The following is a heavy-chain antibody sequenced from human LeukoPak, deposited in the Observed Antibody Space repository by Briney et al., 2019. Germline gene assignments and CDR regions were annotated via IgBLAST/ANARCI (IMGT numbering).Heavy chain of an antibody. D-gene: IGHD3-3*01. CDR1: GFTFDDYT. J-gene: IGHJ6*03. Sequence: GGSLRLSCAASGFTFDDYTMHWVRQAPGKGLEWVSLISWDGGSTYYADSVKGRFTISRDNSKNSLYLQMNSLRTEDTALYYCAKDTPKRGERSYYDFWSGYYNVRRLYYYMDVWGKGTTATVSS. CDR3: AKDTPKRGERSYYDFWSGYYNVRRLYYYMDV. CDR2: ISWDGGST. V-gene: IGHV3-43*01.